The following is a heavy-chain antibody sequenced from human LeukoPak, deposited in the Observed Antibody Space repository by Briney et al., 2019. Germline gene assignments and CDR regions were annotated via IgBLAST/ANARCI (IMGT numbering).Heavy chain of an antibody. CDR3: ARDFLDFSVDY. CDR1: GCTFNSYA. CDR2: ISYDGGKK. Sequence: GGSLRLSCAASGCTFNSYAMHWVRRAPGKGLEWVAFISYDGGKKSHANSVRGRFTISRDNSKNTLYLQMNSLRAEDTAVYYCARDFLDFSVDYWGQGTLVTVSS. J-gene: IGHJ4*02. V-gene: IGHV3-30*04. D-gene: IGHD3/OR15-3a*01.